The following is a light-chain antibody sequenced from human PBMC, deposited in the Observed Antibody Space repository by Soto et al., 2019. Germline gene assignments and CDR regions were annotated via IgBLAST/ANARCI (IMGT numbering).Light chain of an antibody. CDR3: QQYNNWPT. CDR2: GAS. V-gene: IGKV3-15*01. Sequence: EIVMTQSPATLSVSPGERATLSCRASQSVSSNLAWYQQTPGQAPRLLIYGASTRATGIPARFSGSGSGTEFTLTISSLQSEDFAFDYCQQYNNWPTFGQGTKVEIK. J-gene: IGKJ1*01. CDR1: QSVSSN.